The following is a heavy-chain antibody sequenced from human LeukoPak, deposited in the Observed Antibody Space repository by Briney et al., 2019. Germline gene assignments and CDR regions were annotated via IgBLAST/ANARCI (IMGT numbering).Heavy chain of an antibody. D-gene: IGHD2-15*01. Sequence: GGSLRLSCTASGFTFSSYTMTWVRQAPGKGLKWVSTITTGDGNTYYADSVKGRLTISGDNSKNTLSLQLNSLRAEDTAVYYCAKGTSSSCYSAPNYWGQGTLVTVSS. J-gene: IGHJ4*02. CDR1: GFTFSSYT. V-gene: IGHV3-23*01. CDR3: AKGTSSSCYSAPNY. CDR2: ITTGDGNT.